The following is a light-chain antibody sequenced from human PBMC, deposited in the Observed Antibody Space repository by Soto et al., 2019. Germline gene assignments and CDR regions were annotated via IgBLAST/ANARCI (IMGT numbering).Light chain of an antibody. CDR1: QSVSSSY. CDR3: QQYGSSLTWT. V-gene: IGKV3-20*01. J-gene: IGKJ1*01. CDR2: GAS. Sequence: EILMRQSPATLSVPPGERATLSCSASQSVSSSYLAWYQQKPGQAPRLLIYGASSRATGIPDRFSGSGSGTDFTLTISRLEPEDFAVYYCQQYGSSLTWTFGQGTKVDI.